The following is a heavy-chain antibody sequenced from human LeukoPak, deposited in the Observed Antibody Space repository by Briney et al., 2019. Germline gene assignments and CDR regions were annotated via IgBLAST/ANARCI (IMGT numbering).Heavy chain of an antibody. D-gene: IGHD3-10*01. CDR2: IYHSGST. J-gene: IGHJ4*02. V-gene: IGHV4-30-2*01. CDR1: GGSISSGGYY. CDR3: ARDLYGSGSPLFDY. Sequence: SETLSLTCTVSGGSISSGGYYWSWIRQPPGKGLEWIGYIYHSGSTYYNPSLKSRVTISVDRSKNQFSLKLSSVTAADTAVYYCARDLYGSGSPLFDYWGQGTLVTVSS.